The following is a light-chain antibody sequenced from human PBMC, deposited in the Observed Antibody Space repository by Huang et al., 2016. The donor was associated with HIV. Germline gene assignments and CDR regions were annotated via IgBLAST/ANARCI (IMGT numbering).Light chain of an antibody. CDR1: QDIVNY. CDR2: AAS. Sequence: DIQMIQSPSSLSASIGDRVTITCRASQDIVNYLAWYQQKPGKAPKLLIYAASTLQSGVPSRFSGSGSGSDFTLTIDSLQPEDAATYYCQKYSSAPITFGQGTRLEIK. J-gene: IGKJ5*01. CDR3: QKYSSAPIT. V-gene: IGKV1-27*01.